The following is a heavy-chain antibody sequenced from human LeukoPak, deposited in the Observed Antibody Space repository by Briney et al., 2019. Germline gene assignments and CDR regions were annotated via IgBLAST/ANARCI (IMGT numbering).Heavy chain of an antibody. CDR1: GFTFSSYA. CDR2: VSGSGGRT. CDR3: AKESAAAGNVPFDY. Sequence: GGSLRLSCAASGFTFSSYAMSWVRQAPGKGLEWVSTVSGSGGRTYYADSVKGRFTISRDNSKNTLYLQMSSLRAEDTAVYYCAKESAAAGNVPFDYWGQGTLVTASS. D-gene: IGHD6-13*01. J-gene: IGHJ4*02. V-gene: IGHV3-23*01.